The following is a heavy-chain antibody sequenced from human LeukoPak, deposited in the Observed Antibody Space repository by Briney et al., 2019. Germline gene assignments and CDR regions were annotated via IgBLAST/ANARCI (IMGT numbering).Heavy chain of an antibody. V-gene: IGHV3-23*01. CDR3: AKFLPTHIVVANYYFDY. J-gene: IGHJ4*02. CDR2: ISGSGGST. D-gene: IGHD2-21*01. Sequence: GGSLRPSCAASGFTFSSYAMSWVRQAPGKGLEWVSAISGSGGSTYYADSVKGRFTISRDNSKNTLYLQMNSLRAEDTAVYYCAKFLPTHIVVANYYFDYWGQGTLVTVSS. CDR1: GFTFSSYA.